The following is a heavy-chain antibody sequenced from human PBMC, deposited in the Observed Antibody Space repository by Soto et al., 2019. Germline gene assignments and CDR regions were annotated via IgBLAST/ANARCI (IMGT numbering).Heavy chain of an antibody. Sequence: QVQLQESGPGLVKPSQTLSLICTVSGGSINSGGYYWNWIRQHPRTGLEWIGNIFYSGSTYYNPFLRSRVSISADTSDNHFSMTLSSVTAADTGVYFCARGYRPAGYSSSWVFDYWGQGTLVDVS. V-gene: IGHV4-31*03. J-gene: IGHJ4*02. CDR1: GGSINSGGYY. CDR3: ARGYRPAGYSSSWVFDY. D-gene: IGHD6-13*01. CDR2: IFYSGST.